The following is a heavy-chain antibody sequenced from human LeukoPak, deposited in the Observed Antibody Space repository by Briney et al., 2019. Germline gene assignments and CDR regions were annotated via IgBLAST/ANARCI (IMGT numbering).Heavy chain of an antibody. CDR2: ISYDGSNK. CDR3: AREGVDDYGGNWDAQNFDY. J-gene: IGHJ4*02. D-gene: IGHD4-23*01. Sequence: GGSLRPSCAASGFTFSSYAMHWVRQAPGKGLEWVAVISYDGSNKYYADSVKGRFTISRDNSKNTLYLQMNSLRADDTAVYDCAREGVDDYGGNWDAQNFDYWGQGTLVTVSS. V-gene: IGHV3-30-3*01. CDR1: GFTFSSYA.